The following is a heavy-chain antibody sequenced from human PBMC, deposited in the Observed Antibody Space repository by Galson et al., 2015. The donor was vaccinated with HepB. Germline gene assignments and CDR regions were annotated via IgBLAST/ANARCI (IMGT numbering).Heavy chain of an antibody. CDR1: GFTFSSYA. J-gene: IGHJ5*02. CDR3: AKGRAYDFWSGYYSFDP. D-gene: IGHD3-3*01. Sequence: SLRLSCAASGFTFSSYAMHWVRQAPGKGLEWVAVISYDGSNKYYADSVKGRFTISRDNSKNTLYLQMNSLRAEDTAVYYCAKGRAYDFWSGYYSFDPWGQGTLVTVSS. CDR2: ISYDGSNK. V-gene: IGHV3-30*04.